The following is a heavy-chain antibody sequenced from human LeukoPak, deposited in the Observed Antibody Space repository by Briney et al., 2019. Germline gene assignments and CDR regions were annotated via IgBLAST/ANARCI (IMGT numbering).Heavy chain of an antibody. V-gene: IGHV3-64D*06. J-gene: IGHJ6*02. CDR3: AKSHESYGYYYYGMDV. Sequence: GGSLRLSCSASGFTFSSYAMHWVRQAPGKGLEYVSAISSNGGSTYYADSVKGRFTISRDNSKNTLYLQMSSLRAEDTAVYYCAKSHESYGYYYYGMDVWGQGTTVTVSS. D-gene: IGHD5-18*01. CDR1: GFTFSSYA. CDR2: ISSNGGST.